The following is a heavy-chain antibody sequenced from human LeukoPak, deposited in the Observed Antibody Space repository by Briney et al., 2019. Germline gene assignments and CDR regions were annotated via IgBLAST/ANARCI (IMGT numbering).Heavy chain of an antibody. D-gene: IGHD4-11*01. V-gene: IGHV3-11*04. CDR1: GFTFSDYY. J-gene: IGHJ1*01. CDR3: GTYSINNAREFQY. CDR2: ISSSGSML. Sequence: GGSLRLSCTVSGFTFSDYYMSWVRQAPGKGLEWVSYISSSGSMLHYADSVEGRFTISRDNAKNSLYLQMNSLGVDDTAVYCCGTYSINNAREFQYWGQGTLVTVPS.